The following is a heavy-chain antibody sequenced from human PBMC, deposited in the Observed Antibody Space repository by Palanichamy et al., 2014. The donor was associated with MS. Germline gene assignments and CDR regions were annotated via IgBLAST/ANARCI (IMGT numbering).Heavy chain of an antibody. CDR2: ISSSGSTI. V-gene: IGHV3-11*01. J-gene: IGHJ6*02. Sequence: QVQLVESGGGLVKPGGSLRLSCAASGFTFRDYYMSWIRQAPGKGLEWVSYISSSGSTIYYADSVKGRFTISRDNAKNSLYLQMNSLRAEDTAVYYCARDSPHGTNYYYGMDVWGQGTTVTVSS. CDR3: ARDSPHGTNYYYGMDV. D-gene: IGHD2-8*01. CDR1: GFTFRDYY.